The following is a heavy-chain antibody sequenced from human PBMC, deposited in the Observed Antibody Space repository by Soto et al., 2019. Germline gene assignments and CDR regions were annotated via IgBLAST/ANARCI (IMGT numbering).Heavy chain of an antibody. CDR2: ISGSGGTT. Sequence: EVQLLESGGGLVQPGGSLRLSCAVSGITSSSYAMSWVRQAPGKGLEWVSGISGSGGTTYYADSVKGRFTISRDNSKNTLSLQMNCLRAEDTAIYYCAKAWGQYCSRTRCFLDHCGQGTLVSV. CDR1: GITSSSYA. J-gene: IGHJ4*02. V-gene: IGHV3-23*01. D-gene: IGHD2-2*01. CDR3: AKAWGQYCSRTRCFLDH.